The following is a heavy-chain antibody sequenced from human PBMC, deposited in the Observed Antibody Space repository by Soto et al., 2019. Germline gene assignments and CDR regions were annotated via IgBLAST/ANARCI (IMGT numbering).Heavy chain of an antibody. Sequence: QVQLQESGPRLVKPSETLSLTCDISGGTISSYYWHWVRQPPGKGLECIGSIHYTGTATYNPSLKSRVTISVDTYTQFSLKLTSVTAADTAVYYCARDTYSSTPVRGFDVWGRGTLVTVSP. CDR3: ARDTYSSTPVRGFDV. J-gene: IGHJ3*01. V-gene: IGHV4-59*01. D-gene: IGHD2-2*01. CDR2: IHYTGTA. CDR1: GGTISSYY.